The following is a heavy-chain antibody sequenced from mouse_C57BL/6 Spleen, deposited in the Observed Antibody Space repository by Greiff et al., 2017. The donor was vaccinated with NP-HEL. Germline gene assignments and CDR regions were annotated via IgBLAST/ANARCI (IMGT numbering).Heavy chain of an antibody. CDR2: IDPETGGT. V-gene: IGHV1-15*01. D-gene: IGHD2-5*01. CDR1: GYTFTDYE. J-gene: IGHJ3*01. Sequence: VQLVESGAELVRPGASVTLSCKASGYTFTDYEMHWVKQTPVHGLEWIGAIDPETGGTAYNQKFKGKAILTADKSSSTAYMELRSLTSEDSAVYYCTRYVYYSNSFAYWGQGTLVTVSA. CDR3: TRYVYYSNSFAY.